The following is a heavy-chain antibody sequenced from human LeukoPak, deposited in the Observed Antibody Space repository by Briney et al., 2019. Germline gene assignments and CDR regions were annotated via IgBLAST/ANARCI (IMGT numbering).Heavy chain of an antibody. V-gene: IGHV3-66*01. CDR3: AKSRGGSANYYLDT. D-gene: IGHD5-24*01. CDR2: TYSGGST. CDR1: AFNVSRNY. Sequence: GGSLRLSCAASAFNVSRNYMSWVRQAPGKGLEGVSVTYSGGSTYYADSVKGRFTISRDDSKNTVNLQMNSLRAEDTAVYYCAKSRGGSANYYLDTWGPGTLVSVSS. J-gene: IGHJ4*02.